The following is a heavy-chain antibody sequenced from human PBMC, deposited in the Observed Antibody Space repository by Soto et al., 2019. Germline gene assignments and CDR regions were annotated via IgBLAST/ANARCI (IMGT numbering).Heavy chain of an antibody. D-gene: IGHD6-13*01. Sequence: PGGSLRLSCAASGFTFSSYSMNWVRQAPGKGLEWVSYISSSSSTIYYADSVKGRFTISRDNAKNSLYLQMNSLRAEDTAVYYCARSQIAAASLVPYDYWGQGTLVTVSS. J-gene: IGHJ4*02. V-gene: IGHV3-48*01. CDR2: ISSSSSTI. CDR3: ARSQIAAASLVPYDY. CDR1: GFTFSSYS.